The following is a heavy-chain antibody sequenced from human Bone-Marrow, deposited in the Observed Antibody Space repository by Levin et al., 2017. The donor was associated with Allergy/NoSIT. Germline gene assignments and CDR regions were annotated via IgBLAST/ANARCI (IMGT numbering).Heavy chain of an antibody. V-gene: IGHV1-69*04. Sequence: GASVKVSCKASGGTFSSYAISWVRQAPGQGLEWMGRIIPILGIANYAQKFQGRVTITADKSTSTAYMELSSLRSEDTAVYYCARTGGDYCSSTSCPDYWGQGTLVTVSS. J-gene: IGHJ4*02. CDR2: IIPILGIA. CDR1: GGTFSSYA. CDR3: ARTGGDYCSSTSCPDY. D-gene: IGHD2-2*01.